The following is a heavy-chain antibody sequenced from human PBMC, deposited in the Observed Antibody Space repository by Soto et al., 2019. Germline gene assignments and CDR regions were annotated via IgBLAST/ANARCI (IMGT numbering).Heavy chain of an antibody. CDR2: ISHDESTK. D-gene: IGHD6-6*01. V-gene: IGHV3-30*03. Sequence: GGSLRLSCAASGFTFSSYGMHWVRQAPGKGLEWVAVISHDESTKSYADSVKGRFTISRDNSENTLYLQMSSLRSDDTAVYFCARGLSQFVRAYFDSWGQGTLVTVSS. J-gene: IGHJ4*02. CDR1: GFTFSSYG. CDR3: ARGLSQFVRAYFDS.